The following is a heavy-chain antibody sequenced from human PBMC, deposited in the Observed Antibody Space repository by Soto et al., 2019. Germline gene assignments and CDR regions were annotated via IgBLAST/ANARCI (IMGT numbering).Heavy chain of an antibody. J-gene: IGHJ6*02. Sequence: QAQLEQSGGEVKKPGSSVKVSCKASRVAFSIFIVTWVRQAPGLGLEWVGGIIPVFGTANYAQKIQGRVTITADESTSSSYMEVNNLRSEDTAVYYCAKVRYSSPMGYYYGIDVWGQGTTVTVSS. D-gene: IGHD2-2*01. CDR2: IIPVFGTA. CDR3: AKVRYSSPMGYYYGIDV. CDR1: RVAFSIFI. V-gene: IGHV1-69*01.